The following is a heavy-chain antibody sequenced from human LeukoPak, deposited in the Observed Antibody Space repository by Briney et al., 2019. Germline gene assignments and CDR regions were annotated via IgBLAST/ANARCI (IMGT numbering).Heavy chain of an antibody. CDR1: GGSFSGYY. Sequence: ETLSLTCAVYGGSFSGYYWSWIRQPPGKGLEWIGEINHSGSTNYNPSLKSRVTISVDTSKNQFSLKLSSVTAADTALYYCAKDHQWELLGLLDYWGQGTLVTVSS. J-gene: IGHJ4*02. CDR2: INHSGST. CDR3: AKDHQWELLGLLDY. V-gene: IGHV4-34*01. D-gene: IGHD1-26*01.